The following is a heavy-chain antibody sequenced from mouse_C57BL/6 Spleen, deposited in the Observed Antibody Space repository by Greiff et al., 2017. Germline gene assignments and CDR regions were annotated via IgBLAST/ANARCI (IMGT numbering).Heavy chain of an antibody. V-gene: IGHV1-81*01. D-gene: IGHD2-4*01. CDR2: IYPRSGNT. CDR3: ARSIYYDYDGGYFDY. J-gene: IGHJ2*01. CDR1: GYTFTSYG. Sequence: QVQLQQSGAELARPGASVKLSCKASGYTFTSYGISWVKQRTGQGLEWIGEIYPRSGNTYYNEKFKGKATLTADKSSSTAYMELRSLTSEDSAVYFCARSIYYDYDGGYFDYWGQGTTLTDSS.